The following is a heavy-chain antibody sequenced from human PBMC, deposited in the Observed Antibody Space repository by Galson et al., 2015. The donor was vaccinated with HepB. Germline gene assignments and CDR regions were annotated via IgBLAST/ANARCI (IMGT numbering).Heavy chain of an antibody. CDR1: GFSLSTSGMC. D-gene: IGHD3-22*01. J-gene: IGHJ3*02. Sequence: PALVKPTQTLTLTCTFSGFSLSTSGMCVSWIRQPPGKALEWLALIDWDDDKYYSTSLKTRLTISKDTSKNQVVLTMTNMDPVDTATYYCARTNQYYYDSSGHSPLDGVRAFDIWGQGTMVTVSS. CDR2: IDWDDDK. V-gene: IGHV2-70*01. CDR3: ARTNQYYYDSSGHSPLDGVRAFDI.